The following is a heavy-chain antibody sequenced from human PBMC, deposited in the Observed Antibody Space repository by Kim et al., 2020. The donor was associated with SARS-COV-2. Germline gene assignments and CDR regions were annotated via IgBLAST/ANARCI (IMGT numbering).Heavy chain of an antibody. J-gene: IGHJ4*02. V-gene: IGHV3-73*01. CDR1: GFIFSGST. CDR3: ATYIDYFFNH. D-gene: IGHD4-4*01. CDR2: IRSKPKSYAT. Sequence: GGSLRLSCAASGFIFSGSTIHWVRQASGKGLEWVGRIRSKPKSYATEYTVSVKGRFTVSRDDSKNPAYLQMNALKTEDTAGYYGATYIDYFFNHWGQGIL.